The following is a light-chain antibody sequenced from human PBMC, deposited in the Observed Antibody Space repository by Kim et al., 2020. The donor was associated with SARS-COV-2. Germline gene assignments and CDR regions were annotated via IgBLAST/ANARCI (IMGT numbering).Light chain of an antibody. CDR2: QDS. J-gene: IGLJ2*01. V-gene: IGLV3-1*01. CDR3: QAWDSSTVV. CDR1: KLGDKY. Sequence: SSELTQPPSVSVSPGQTASITCSGDKLGDKYACWYQQKPGQSPVLVIYQDSKRPSGIPERFSGSNYGNTATLTISGTPAMDEADYYCQAWDSSTVVFGGG.